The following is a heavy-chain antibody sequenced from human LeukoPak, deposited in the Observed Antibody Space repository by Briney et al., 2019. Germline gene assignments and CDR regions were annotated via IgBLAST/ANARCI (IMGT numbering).Heavy chain of an antibody. CDR3: ARYDFWSGYYLSIDY. CDR1: GYTFTSYG. V-gene: IGHV1-18*01. J-gene: IGHJ4*02. CDR2: ISAYNGNT. Sequence: ASVKVSCKASGYTFTSYGISWVRQAPGQGLEWMGWISAYNGNTNYAQKLQGRVTMTTDTSTSTAYMELRSLRSDDTAVYYCARYDFWSGYYLSIDYWGQGTLVTVSS. D-gene: IGHD3-3*01.